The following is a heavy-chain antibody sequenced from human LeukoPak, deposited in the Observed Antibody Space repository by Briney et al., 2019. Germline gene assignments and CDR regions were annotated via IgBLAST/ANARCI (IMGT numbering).Heavy chain of an antibody. D-gene: IGHD3-22*01. Sequence: SETLSLPCSVSGGSISTYYWSWIRPPPGKGLEWIGYIYYSGSTNYNPSLKSRVTISLDTSKNQFSLKLNSVTAADTAMYYCARSFSPNYYDLLDYWGQGTLVTVSS. V-gene: IGHV4-59*01. CDR3: ARSFSPNYYDLLDY. CDR2: IYYSGST. J-gene: IGHJ4*02. CDR1: GGSISTYY.